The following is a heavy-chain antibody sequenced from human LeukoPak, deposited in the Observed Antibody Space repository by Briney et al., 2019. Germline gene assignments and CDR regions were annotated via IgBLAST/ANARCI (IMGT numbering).Heavy chain of an antibody. CDR2: ISGSGERT. CDR3: VSQSYSGSDNYYFHY. V-gene: IGHV3-23*01. D-gene: IGHD1-26*01. Sequence: GGSLRLSCAASGFTFSSYAMSWVRQAPGKGLEWVSIISGSGERTYYADSVKGRFTVSRDNSKKTLYMEMKSLRVEDTAVYYCVSQSYSGSDNYYFHYWGQGTLVAVSS. J-gene: IGHJ4*02. CDR1: GFTFSSYA.